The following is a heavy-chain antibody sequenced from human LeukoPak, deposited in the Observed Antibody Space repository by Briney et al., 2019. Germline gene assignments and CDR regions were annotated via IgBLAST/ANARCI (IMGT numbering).Heavy chain of an antibody. J-gene: IGHJ6*02. CDR3: ASPPKIGYCSGGSCYSSPYYYGMDV. Sequence: SETLSLTCTVSGDSISSSNYYWGWIRQPPGKGLEWIGSIYYTGGTYYNPSLKSRVTISVDTSKNQFSLNLSSVTAADTAVYYCASPPKIGYCSGGSCYSSPYYYGMDVWGQGTTVTVSS. CDR2: IYYTGGT. D-gene: IGHD2-15*01. V-gene: IGHV4-39*01. CDR1: GDSISSSNYY.